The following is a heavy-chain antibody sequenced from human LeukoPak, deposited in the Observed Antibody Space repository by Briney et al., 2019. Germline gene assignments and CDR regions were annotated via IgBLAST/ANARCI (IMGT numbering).Heavy chain of an antibody. D-gene: IGHD6-19*01. CDR3: ARDLIGSNGWYPVEYWYFDL. CDR1: GGSISSYY. V-gene: IGHV4-4*07. J-gene: IGHJ2*01. Sequence: NTSETLSLTCTVSGGSISSYYWSWIRQPAGKGLEWIGRIYTSGSTNYNPSLKSRVTMSVDTSKNQFSLKLSSVTAADTAVYYCARDLIGSNGWYPVEYWYFDLWGRGTLVTVSS. CDR2: IYTSGST.